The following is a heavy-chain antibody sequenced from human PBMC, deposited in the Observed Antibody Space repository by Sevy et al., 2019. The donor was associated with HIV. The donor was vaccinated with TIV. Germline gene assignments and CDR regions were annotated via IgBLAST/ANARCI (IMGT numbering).Heavy chain of an antibody. CDR2: IYYSGTT. V-gene: IGHV4-31*03. J-gene: IGHJ5*02. CDR1: GGSISGGDYY. Sequence: SETLSLTCTVSGGSISGGDYYWSWIRQHSGKGLEWIGYIYYSGTTYYNPSLKSRGTISIDASKKQFFLNLRSVSAADTAMYYCARLSASHLNWFDPWGQGTLVTVSS. CDR3: ARLSASHLNWFDP. D-gene: IGHD3-3*01.